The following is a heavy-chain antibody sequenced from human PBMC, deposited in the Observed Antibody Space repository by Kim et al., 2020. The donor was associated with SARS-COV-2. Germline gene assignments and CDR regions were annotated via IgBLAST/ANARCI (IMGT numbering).Heavy chain of an antibody. J-gene: IGHJ4*02. Sequence: YIYYADSVKGRFTISRDNAKNSLYLQMNSLRAEDTAVYYCARGTTVTFDYWGQGTLVTVSS. D-gene: IGHD4-17*01. V-gene: IGHV3-21*01. CDR2: YI. CDR3: ARGTTVTFDY.